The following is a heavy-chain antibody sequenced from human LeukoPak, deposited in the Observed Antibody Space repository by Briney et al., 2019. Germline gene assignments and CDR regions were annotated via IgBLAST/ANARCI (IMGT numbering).Heavy chain of an antibody. V-gene: IGHV1-46*01. CDR1: GYTFTGYY. CDR2: INPSGGST. D-gene: IGHD3-10*01. CDR3: ARAWGYYGSGSYPEYFDY. J-gene: IGHJ4*02. Sequence: ASVKVSCKASGYTFTGYYMHWVRQAPGQGLEWMGIINPSGGSTSYAQKFQGRVTMTRDTSTSTVYMELSSLRSEDTAVYYCARAWGYYGSGSYPEYFDYWGQGTLVTVSS.